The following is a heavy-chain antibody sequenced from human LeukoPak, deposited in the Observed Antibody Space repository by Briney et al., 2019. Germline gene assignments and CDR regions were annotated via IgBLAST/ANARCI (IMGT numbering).Heavy chain of an antibody. CDR3: ARGAGKGNWFDP. CDR1: GGSISSYY. J-gene: IGHJ5*02. D-gene: IGHD6-19*01. V-gene: IGHV4-59*01. Sequence: SETLSLTCTVSGGSISSYYWSWIRQPPGKGLEWIGYIYYSGSTSYNPSLKSRVTISVDTSKNQFSLKLSSVTAADTAVYYCARGAGKGNWFDPWGQGTLVTVSS. CDR2: IYYSGST.